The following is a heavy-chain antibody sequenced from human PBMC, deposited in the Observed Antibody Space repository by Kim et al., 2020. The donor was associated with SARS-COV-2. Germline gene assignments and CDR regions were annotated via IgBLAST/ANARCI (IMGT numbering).Heavy chain of an antibody. CDR3: ARDYSIAVAGNSFDY. Sequence: DSVKGRFTISRDNAKNSLYLQMNSLRAEDTAVYYCARDYSIAVAGNSFDYWGQGTLVTVSS. D-gene: IGHD6-19*01. J-gene: IGHJ4*02. V-gene: IGHV3-21*01.